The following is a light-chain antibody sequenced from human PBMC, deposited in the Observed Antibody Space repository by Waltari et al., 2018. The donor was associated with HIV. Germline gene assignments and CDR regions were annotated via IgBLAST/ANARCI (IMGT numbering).Light chain of an antibody. J-gene: IGLJ3*02. CDR2: LKRDGSH. Sequence: QLVLTQSPSASASLGASVKLTCTLSSGHTNYAIAWHQQHPEKGPRYLMTLKRDGSHSKGYGIPDRFSGSSSGAERYRIIARRQSEDEADYYCQTWGTGIQVFGGGTKVTVL. CDR1: SGHTNYA. V-gene: IGLV4-69*02. CDR3: QTWGTGIQV.